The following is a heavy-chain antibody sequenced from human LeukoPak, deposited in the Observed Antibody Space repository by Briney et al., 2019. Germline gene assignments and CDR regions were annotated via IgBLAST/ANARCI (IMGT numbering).Heavy chain of an antibody. Sequence: SQTLSLTCAISGDSVSGSPAVWTWIRQSPPRGLEWLGRAYYRSKWYIDYAESVRGRITITPDTSKNQFSLQLNSVTPEDTAVYYCARGAVRGGTNFDYWGQGTLVTVSS. D-gene: IGHD3-10*01. CDR2: AYYRSKWYI. CDR3: ARGAVRGGTNFDY. J-gene: IGHJ4*02. CDR1: GDSVSGSPAV. V-gene: IGHV6-1*01.